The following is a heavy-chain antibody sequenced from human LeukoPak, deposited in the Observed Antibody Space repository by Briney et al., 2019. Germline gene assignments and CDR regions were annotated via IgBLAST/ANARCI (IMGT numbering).Heavy chain of an antibody. J-gene: IGHJ4*02. CDR1: GVSFSGYY. Sequence: SETLSLTCAVYGVSFSGYYWSWIRQPPGKGLEWMGEINHSGSTNYNPSLKSLVTVSVDTAKNQFSLRLSSVAAADTAVYYCARSRGLGYWGQGTLVTVSS. CDR2: INHSGST. CDR3: ARSRGLGY. D-gene: IGHD5-12*01. V-gene: IGHV4-34*01.